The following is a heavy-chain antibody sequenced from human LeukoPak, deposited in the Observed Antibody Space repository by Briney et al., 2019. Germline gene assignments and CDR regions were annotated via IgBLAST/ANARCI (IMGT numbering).Heavy chain of an antibody. CDR3: ARILGRLIDY. D-gene: IGHD2/OR15-2a*01. CDR1: GGSFSGYY. V-gene: IGHV4-59*01. CDR2: IYYSGST. J-gene: IGHJ4*02. Sequence: SETLSLTCAVYGGSFSGYYWSWLRQPPGKGLEWIGYIYYSGSTNYNPSLKSRVTISVDTSKNRFSLKLSSVTAADTAVYYCARILGRLIDYWGQGTLVTVSS.